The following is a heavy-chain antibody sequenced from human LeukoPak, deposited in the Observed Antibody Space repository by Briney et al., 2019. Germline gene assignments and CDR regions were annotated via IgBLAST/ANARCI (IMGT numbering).Heavy chain of an antibody. CDR2: IIPIFGTA. D-gene: IGHD3-9*01. Sequence: GASVKVSCKASGGTFSSYAISWVRQAPGQGLEWMGGIIPIFGTANYAQKFQGRVTITADESTSTAYMELSSLRSEDTAVYYCARGFAYYDILTGSSQSGAFDIWGQGTMVTVSS. CDR3: ARGFAYYDILTGSSQSGAFDI. J-gene: IGHJ3*02. V-gene: IGHV1-69*01. CDR1: GGTFSSYA.